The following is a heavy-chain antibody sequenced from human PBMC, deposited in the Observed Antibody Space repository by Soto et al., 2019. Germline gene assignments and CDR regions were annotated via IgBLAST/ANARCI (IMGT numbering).Heavy chain of an antibody. J-gene: IGHJ6*03. Sequence: PGGSLRLSCAASGFTFSSYAMSWVRQAPGKGLEWDSAISGSGGSTYYADSVKGRFTISRDNSKNTLYLQMNSLRAEDTAVYYCAKFLEWLNSYMDVWGKGTTVTVSS. CDR2: ISGSGGST. CDR1: GFTFSSYA. V-gene: IGHV3-23*01. CDR3: AKFLEWLNSYMDV. D-gene: IGHD3-3*01.